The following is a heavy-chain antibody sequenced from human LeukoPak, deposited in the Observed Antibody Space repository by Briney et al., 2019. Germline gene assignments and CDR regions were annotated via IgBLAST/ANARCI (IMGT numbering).Heavy chain of an antibody. CDR3: AREPLIVPRGVYFDY. Sequence: ASVKVSCKASGYTFTSYYMHWVRQAPGQGLEWMGIINPSGGSTSYAQKFQGRVTMTRDMSTSTVYMELSSLRSEDTAVYYCAREPLIVPRGVYFDYWGQGTLVTVSS. CDR1: GYTFTSYY. V-gene: IGHV1-46*01. J-gene: IGHJ4*02. CDR2: INPSGGST. D-gene: IGHD2-8*01.